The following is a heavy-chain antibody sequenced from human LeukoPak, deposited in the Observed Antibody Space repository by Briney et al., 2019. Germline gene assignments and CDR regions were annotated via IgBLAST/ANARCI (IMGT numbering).Heavy chain of an antibody. CDR2: INHSGST. V-gene: IGHV4-34*01. D-gene: IGHD2-2*01. CDR1: GGSFSGYY. Sequence: SETLSLTCAVYGGSFSGYYWSWIRQPPGKGLEWIGEINHSGSTNYDPSLKSRVTISVDTSKNQFSLKLSSVTAADTAVYYCARASRGTFGYMDVWGKGTTVTVSS. CDR3: ARASRGTFGYMDV. J-gene: IGHJ6*03.